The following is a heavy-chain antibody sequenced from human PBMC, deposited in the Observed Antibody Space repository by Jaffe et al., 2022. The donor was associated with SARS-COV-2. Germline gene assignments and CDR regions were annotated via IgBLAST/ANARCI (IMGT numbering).Heavy chain of an antibody. D-gene: IGHD6-6*01. V-gene: IGHV3-7*01. J-gene: IGHJ4*02. CDR1: GFTFRSYW. CDR3: ARPPQDSVSSPFIE. Sequence: EGQLVESGGGLVQPGGSLRLSCAASGFTFRSYWMSWVRQAPGKGLEWIATIKEDGTDKYYVDSVRGRFTISKDNAKNSLNLQMSSLRAEDTAVYFCARPPQDSVSSPFIEWGLGTLVTVAS. CDR2: IKEDGTDK.